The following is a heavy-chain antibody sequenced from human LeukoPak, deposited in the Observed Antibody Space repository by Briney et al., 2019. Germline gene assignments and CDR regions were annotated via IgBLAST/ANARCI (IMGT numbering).Heavy chain of an antibody. Sequence: SVKVSCKASGGTFSSYAISWVRQAPGQGLEWMGRIITIFGTANYAQKFQGRVTITTDESTSTAYMELSSLRSEDTAVYYCARPGSPHYDSSGYSNFDYWGQGTLVTVSS. J-gene: IGHJ4*02. CDR1: GGTFSSYA. CDR2: IITIFGTA. CDR3: ARPGSPHYDSSGYSNFDY. V-gene: IGHV1-69*05. D-gene: IGHD3-22*01.